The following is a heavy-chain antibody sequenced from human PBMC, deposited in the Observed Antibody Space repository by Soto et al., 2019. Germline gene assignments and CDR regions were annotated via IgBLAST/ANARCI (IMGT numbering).Heavy chain of an antibody. Sequence: QVQLQESGPGLVKPSGTLSLTCAVSGGSISSSNWWSWVRHHPGKGLDGIGEIYHSGSTNYNPSRRRRVTLSVDKSKHQLSLKLSSVAAADRAVYYCSRGRLYSSGWTGWFDPWGKGSLVTVSS. CDR2: IYHSGST. V-gene: IGHV4-4*02. D-gene: IGHD6-19*01. CDR3: SRGRLYSSGWTGWFDP. J-gene: IGHJ5*02. CDR1: GGSISSSNW.